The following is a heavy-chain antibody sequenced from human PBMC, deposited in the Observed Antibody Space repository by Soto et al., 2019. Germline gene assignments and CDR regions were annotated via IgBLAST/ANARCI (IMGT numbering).Heavy chain of an antibody. CDR1: GFTFSSYE. CDR2: ISSSGSTI. D-gene: IGHD2-2*01. J-gene: IGHJ6*02. Sequence: EVQLVESGGGLVQPGGSLRLSCAASGFTFSSYEMNWVRQAPGKGLEWVSYISSSGSTIYYADSVKGRFTISRDNAKNSLYLQMNSLRAEDTAVYYCARDLFGVVPAASYDYYGMDVWGQGTTVTVSS. CDR3: ARDLFGVVPAASYDYYGMDV. V-gene: IGHV3-48*03.